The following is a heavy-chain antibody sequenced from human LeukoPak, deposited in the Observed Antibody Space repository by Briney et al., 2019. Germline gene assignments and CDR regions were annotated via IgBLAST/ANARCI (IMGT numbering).Heavy chain of an antibody. D-gene: IGHD3-10*01. V-gene: IGHV3-21*01. Sequence: GGSLRLSCAASGFTFSSYSMNWVRQAPGKGLEWVSSISSSSSYIYYADSVKGRFTISRDNAENSLYLQMNSLRAEDTAVYYCAREGVWFGELLGFDYWGQGTLVTVSS. CDR3: AREGVWFGELLGFDY. CDR2: ISSSSSYI. CDR1: GFTFSSYS. J-gene: IGHJ4*02.